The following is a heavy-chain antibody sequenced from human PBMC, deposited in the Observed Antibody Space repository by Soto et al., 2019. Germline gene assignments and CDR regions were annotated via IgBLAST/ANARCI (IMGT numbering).Heavy chain of an antibody. CDR3: ARASTGITIFGVVIMSSDY. J-gene: IGHJ4*02. Sequence: HPGGSLRLSCAASGFTFSSYEMNWVRQAPGKGLEWVSYISSSGSTIYYADSVKGRFTISRDNAKNSLYLQMNSLRAEDTAVYYCARASTGITIFGVVIMSSDYWGQGTLVTVSS. CDR1: GFTFSSYE. V-gene: IGHV3-48*03. D-gene: IGHD3-3*01. CDR2: ISSSGSTI.